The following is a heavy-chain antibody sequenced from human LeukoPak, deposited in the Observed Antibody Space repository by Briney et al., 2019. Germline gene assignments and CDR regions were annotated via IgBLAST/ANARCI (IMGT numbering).Heavy chain of an antibody. V-gene: IGHV1-58*01. J-gene: IGHJ4*02. Sequence: ASVKVSCKASGFTFTSSAVQWVRQARGQRLEWIGWIVVDSGNTDYAQKFQERVTITRDLSTSTAYMELSSLRSEDTAVYYCAADPQMYYYESSGYCFCSWGQGTLVTVSS. CDR2: IVVDSGNT. D-gene: IGHD3-22*01. CDR1: GFTFTSSA. CDR3: AADPQMYYYESSGYCFCS.